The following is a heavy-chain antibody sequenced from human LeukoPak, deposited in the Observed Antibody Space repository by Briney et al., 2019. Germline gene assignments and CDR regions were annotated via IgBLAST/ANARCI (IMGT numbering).Heavy chain of an antibody. D-gene: IGHD5-18*01. CDR1: GGSISSDDYY. CDR2: IFYSGST. J-gene: IGHJ4*02. CDR3: ARDPQIRGYTYGSDF. V-gene: IGHV4-31*03. Sequence: SETLSLTCSVSGGSISSDDYYWIWYRQHPGLGLEWFGYIFYSGSTYYNPSLKSRLSISIDTSANQFSLELTSVTAADTAVYYCARDPQIRGYTYGSDFWGQGILVTVSS.